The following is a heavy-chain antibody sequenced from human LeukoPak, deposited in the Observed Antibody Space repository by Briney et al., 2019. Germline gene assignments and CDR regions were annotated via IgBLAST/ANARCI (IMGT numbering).Heavy chain of an antibody. CDR2: ISYDGSNK. Sequence: GGSLRLSCAASGFTFSNYAMHWVRQAPGKGLEWVAVISYDGSNKYYADSVKGRFTISRDNSKNTLYLQMNSLRAEDTAVYYCARGDGTYFDYWGQGTLVTVSS. CDR3: ARGDGTYFDY. CDR1: GFTFSNYA. D-gene: IGHD5-24*01. V-gene: IGHV3-30-3*01. J-gene: IGHJ4*02.